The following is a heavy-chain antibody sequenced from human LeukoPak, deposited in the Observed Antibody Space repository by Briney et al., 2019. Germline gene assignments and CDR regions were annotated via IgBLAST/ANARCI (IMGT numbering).Heavy chain of an antibody. CDR1: GGSFSGYY. Sequence: SETLSLTCAVYGGSFSGYYWSWIRQPPGKGLEWIGEINRSGSTDCNPSLKSRVTISVDTSKNQFSLKLRSVTTADTAVYYCARGYGSGSYYTYWGQGTLVTVSS. J-gene: IGHJ4*02. V-gene: IGHV4-34*01. CDR2: INRSGST. D-gene: IGHD3-10*01. CDR3: ARGYGSGSYYTY.